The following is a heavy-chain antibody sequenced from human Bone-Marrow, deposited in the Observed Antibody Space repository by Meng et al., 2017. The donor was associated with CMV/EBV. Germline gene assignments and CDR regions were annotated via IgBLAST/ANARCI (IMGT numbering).Heavy chain of an antibody. CDR1: GGSVSSGSYY. CDR2: IYYKGGT. CDR3: ARDGTNYFYYGMDV. J-gene: IGHJ6*02. Sequence: SETLSLTCTVSGGSVSSGSYYWSWIRQSPGKGLEWIGYIYYKGGTFYNPSLKSRLSISMDTSKNQFSLKVRSVTAADTAVYFCARDGTNYFYYGMDVWGQGTTVTVSS. D-gene: IGHD5-24*01. V-gene: IGHV4-30-4*08.